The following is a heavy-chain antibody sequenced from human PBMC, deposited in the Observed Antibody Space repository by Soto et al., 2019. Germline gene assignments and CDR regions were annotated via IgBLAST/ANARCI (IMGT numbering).Heavy chain of an antibody. CDR3: ARDGRITMIVVAPGDFDY. Sequence: ASVKVSCKASGYTFTSYGISCVRQAPGQGLEWMGWISAYNGNTNYAQKLQGRVTMTTDTSTSTAYMELRSLRSDDTAVYYCARDGRITMIVVAPGDFDYWGQGTLVTVSS. J-gene: IGHJ4*02. CDR2: ISAYNGNT. V-gene: IGHV1-18*01. D-gene: IGHD3-22*01. CDR1: GYTFTSYG.